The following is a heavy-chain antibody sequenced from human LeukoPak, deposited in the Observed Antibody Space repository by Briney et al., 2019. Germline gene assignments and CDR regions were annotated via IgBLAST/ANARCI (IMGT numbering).Heavy chain of an antibody. CDR3: AKDLVDRGNHLYYFDY. J-gene: IGHJ4*02. V-gene: IGHV3-30*18. CDR1: GFTFSSYG. Sequence: GGSQRLSCAASGFTFSSYGMHWVRQAPGKGLEWVAVISYDGNNKYYADSVKGRFTISRGNSKNTLYLQMNSLRGEDTAVYYCAKDLVDRGNHLYYFDYWGQGTLVTVSS. D-gene: IGHD2-8*02. CDR2: ISYDGNNK.